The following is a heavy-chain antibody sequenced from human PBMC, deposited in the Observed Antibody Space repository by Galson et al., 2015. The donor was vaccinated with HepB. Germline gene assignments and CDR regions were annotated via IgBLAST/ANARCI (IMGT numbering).Heavy chain of an antibody. D-gene: IGHD6-19*01. CDR3: AKDGGWYPFHYYYMDV. J-gene: IGHJ6*03. Sequence: SLRLSCAASGFTFSSYAMSWVRQAPGKGLEWVSAISGSGGSTYYADSVKGRFTISRDNSKNTLYLQMNSLRAEDTAVYYCAKDGGWYPFHYYYMDVWGKGTTVTVSS. V-gene: IGHV3-23*01. CDR1: GFTFSSYA. CDR2: ISGSGGST.